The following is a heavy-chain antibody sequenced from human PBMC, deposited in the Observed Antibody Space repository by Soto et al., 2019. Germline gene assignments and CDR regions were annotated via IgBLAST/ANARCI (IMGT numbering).Heavy chain of an antibody. Sequence: VQLQQWGAGLLKPSETLSLTCAVYGGSFSGYYWSWIRQPPGKGLEWIGEINHSGSTNYNPSLKSRVTISVDTSKNQFSLKLSSVTAADTAVYYCASQSYGGNEGYWGQGTLVTVSS. D-gene: IGHD4-17*01. CDR1: GGSFSGYY. CDR3: ASQSYGGNEGY. V-gene: IGHV4-34*01. CDR2: INHSGST. J-gene: IGHJ4*02.